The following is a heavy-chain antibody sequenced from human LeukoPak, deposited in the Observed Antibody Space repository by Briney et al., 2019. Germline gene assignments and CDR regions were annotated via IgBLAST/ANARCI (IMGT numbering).Heavy chain of an antibody. Sequence: ASVKVSCKASGYTFTSYYMHWVRQTPGQGLEWMGIINPSGGSTSYAQKFQGRVTMTRDMSTSTVYMELNSLRSEDTAVYYCARGEAAAGNAFDIWGQGTMVTVSS. CDR3: ARGEAAAGNAFDI. D-gene: IGHD6-13*01. J-gene: IGHJ3*02. V-gene: IGHV1-46*01. CDR2: INPSGGST. CDR1: GYTFTSYY.